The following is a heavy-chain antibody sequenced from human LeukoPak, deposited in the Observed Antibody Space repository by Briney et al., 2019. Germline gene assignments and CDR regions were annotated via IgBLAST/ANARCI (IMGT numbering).Heavy chain of an antibody. Sequence: GASVKVSCKASGYTFTGYYMHWVRQDPGQGLEWMGWINPNSGGTNYAQKFQGRVTMTRDTSISTAYMELSRLRSDDTAVYYCFITMVRGDPSDYSGQGTLVTVSS. D-gene: IGHD3-10*01. CDR1: GYTFTGYY. J-gene: IGHJ4*02. V-gene: IGHV1-2*02. CDR2: INPNSGGT. CDR3: FITMVRGDPSDY.